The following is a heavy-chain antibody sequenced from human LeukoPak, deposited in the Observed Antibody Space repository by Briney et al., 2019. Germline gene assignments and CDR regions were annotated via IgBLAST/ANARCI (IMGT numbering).Heavy chain of an antibody. D-gene: IGHD1-26*01. CDR1: GYTFTSYG. V-gene: IGHV1-18*01. Sequence: GASVKVSCKASGYTFTSYGISWVRQAPGQGLEWMGWISAYNGNTNYAQKLQGRVTMTTDTSTSTAYMELRSLRSDDTAVYYCAREASGSYSYYFHYWGQGTLVTVSS. CDR2: ISAYNGNT. CDR3: AREASGSYSYYFHY. J-gene: IGHJ4*02.